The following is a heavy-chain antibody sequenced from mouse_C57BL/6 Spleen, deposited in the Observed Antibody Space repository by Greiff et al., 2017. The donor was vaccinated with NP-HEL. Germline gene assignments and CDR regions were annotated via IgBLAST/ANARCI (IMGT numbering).Heavy chain of an antibody. J-gene: IGHJ2*01. Sequence: QVQLQQPGAELVKPGASVKLSCKASGYTFTSYWMQWVKQRPGQGLEWIGEIDPSDSYTNYNHKYKGKATLTVNKSYSTAYMQLSSLTSENSAVYYCARRSITTVVEGHFDYWGQGTTLTVSS. D-gene: IGHD1-1*01. CDR1: GYTFTSYW. CDR3: ARRSITTVVEGHFDY. V-gene: IGHV1-50*01. CDR2: IDPSDSYT.